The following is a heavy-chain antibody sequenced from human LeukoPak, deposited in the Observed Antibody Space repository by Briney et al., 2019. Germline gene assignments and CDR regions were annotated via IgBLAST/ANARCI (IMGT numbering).Heavy chain of an antibody. J-gene: IGHJ5*02. Sequence: SETLSLTCSVSGASISSYYWTWIRQPPGKGLEWIGYVDDSGSSNYNPSLKSRVIISVDTSKNQFSLKLSSVTAPDTAVYYCARKAQLRFSFDPWGQGTLVTVSS. CDR2: VDDSGSS. CDR3: ARKAQLRFSFDP. D-gene: IGHD3-3*01. V-gene: IGHV4-59*01. CDR1: GASISSYY.